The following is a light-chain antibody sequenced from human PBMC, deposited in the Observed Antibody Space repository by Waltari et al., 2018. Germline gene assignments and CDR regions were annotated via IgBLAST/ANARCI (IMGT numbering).Light chain of an antibody. CDR3: QQFDDSPPSWT. V-gene: IGKV3-20*01. J-gene: IGKJ1*01. CDR2: RTS. Sequence: EIVLTQSPGTLSLSPGERATLSCRASQTINSNYLAWYQNKPGQAPRLLTYRTSSRATVIADRFGVGGSRRDFTHTSSRLEPEDFARYYCQQFDDSPPSWTFGQGTKVEIK. CDR1: QTINSNY.